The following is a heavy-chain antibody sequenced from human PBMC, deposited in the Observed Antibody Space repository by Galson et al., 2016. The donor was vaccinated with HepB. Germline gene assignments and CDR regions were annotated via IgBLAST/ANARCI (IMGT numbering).Heavy chain of an antibody. Sequence: SLRLSCAASGFTFSSYWMSWVRQAPGKGLEWVANIKQDGSEKYYVDSVKGRFTISRDNAKNSLFLQMNSLSAEDTAVYYCARDSRRKPFSSSHGGLLDYCGQGTLVTVSS. J-gene: IGHJ4*02. CDR3: ARDSRRKPFSSSHGGLLDY. V-gene: IGHV3-7*01. D-gene: IGHD2-2*01. CDR1: GFTFSSYW. CDR2: IKQDGSEK.